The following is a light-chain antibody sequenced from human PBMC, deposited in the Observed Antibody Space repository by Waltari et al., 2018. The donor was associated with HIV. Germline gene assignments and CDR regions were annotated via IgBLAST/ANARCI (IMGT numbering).Light chain of an antibody. CDR2: DAS. CDR3: QEYNKWPFT. Sequence: EAVMTPSPATLSVSPGERATLSCKASQSVSSNLAWYQQKPGQAPRFLIYDASTRATGIPARFSGSGSGTEFTLTISSLQSEDFAIYYCQEYNKWPFTFGPGTKVDIK. CDR1: QSVSSN. J-gene: IGKJ3*01. V-gene: IGKV3-15*01.